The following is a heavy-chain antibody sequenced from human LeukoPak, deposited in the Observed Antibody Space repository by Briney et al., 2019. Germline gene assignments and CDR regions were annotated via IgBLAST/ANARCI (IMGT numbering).Heavy chain of an antibody. Sequence: SDTLSLTCTVSGGSISSSSYYWAWIRQPPGKGLEWIGSIYYSGSTYYNPSLKSRVTISVDTSKNQFSLKLSSVTAPDTPVYYCARQITVAGTPNNWFDPWGEGTLVTVSS. CDR2: IYYSGST. V-gene: IGHV4-39*01. CDR3: ARQITVAGTPNNWFDP. CDR1: GGSISSSSYY. D-gene: IGHD6-19*01. J-gene: IGHJ5*02.